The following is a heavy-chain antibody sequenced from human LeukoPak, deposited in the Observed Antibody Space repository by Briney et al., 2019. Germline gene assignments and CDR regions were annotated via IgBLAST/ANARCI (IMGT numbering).Heavy chain of an antibody. CDR3: ARLTYDSGAFDI. CDR2: IYYIGST. CDR1: GGSISRYY. J-gene: IGHJ3*02. V-gene: IGHV4-59*01. Sequence: SETLSLTCAVSGGSISRYYWSCIRQPPGKGLEWIGYIYYIGSTNYNPSLKSRLTISVDTSKSHFSLRLSSVTAADTAVYYCARLTYDSGAFDIWGQGTMVTVSS. D-gene: IGHD3-3*01.